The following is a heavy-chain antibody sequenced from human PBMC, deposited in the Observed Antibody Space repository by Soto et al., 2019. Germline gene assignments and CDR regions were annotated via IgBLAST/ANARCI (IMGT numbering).Heavy chain of an antibody. CDR3: ARDGDAFGAPFDY. CDR1: GGSMSSGNYY. Sequence: QVQLQESGPGLVKPSQTLSLTCTVSGGSMSSGNYYWSWIRQPPGKGLEWIGYIYYSGSTYYNPSLKSRVTISVDTSKNQFYLKLRSVTAADTAVYYCARDGDAFGAPFDYWGQGTLVTVSS. V-gene: IGHV4-30-4*01. CDR2: IYYSGST. D-gene: IGHD3-10*01. J-gene: IGHJ4*02.